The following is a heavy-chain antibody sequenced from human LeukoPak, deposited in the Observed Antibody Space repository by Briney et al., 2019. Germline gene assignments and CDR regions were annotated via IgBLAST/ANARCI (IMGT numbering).Heavy chain of an antibody. D-gene: IGHD3-10*01. CDR3: ARTYGSGSYYNY. CDR2: IYYSGST. J-gene: IGHJ4*02. V-gene: IGHV4-59*01. Sequence: SETLSLTCTVSGGSISRYYWSWIRQPPGKGLEWIGYIYYSGSTNYNPSLKSRVTISVDTSKNHFSLKLGSVTAADPAVYYCARTYGSGSYYNYWGQGTLVTVSS. CDR1: GGSISRYY.